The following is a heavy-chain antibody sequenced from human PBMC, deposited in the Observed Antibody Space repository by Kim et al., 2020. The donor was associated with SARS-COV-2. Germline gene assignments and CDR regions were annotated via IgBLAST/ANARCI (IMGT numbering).Heavy chain of an antibody. V-gene: IGHV4-34*01. CDR3: ARGKLWFGEPLFDY. CDR2: INHSGST. Sequence: SETLSLTCAVYGGSFSGYYWSWIRQPPGKGLEWIGEINHSGSTNYNPSLKSRVTISVDTSKNQISLKLSSVNAADTAVYYCARGKLWFGEPLFDYWGQGTLVTVSA. CDR1: GGSFSGYY. D-gene: IGHD3-10*01. J-gene: IGHJ4*02.